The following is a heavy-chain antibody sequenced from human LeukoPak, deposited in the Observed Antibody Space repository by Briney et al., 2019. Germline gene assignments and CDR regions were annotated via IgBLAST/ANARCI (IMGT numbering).Heavy chain of an antibody. J-gene: IGHJ6*02. CDR1: GFTFDDYA. Sequence: RAGGSLLLSCAASGFTFDDYAMHWVRQAPGKGLEWVSLISGDGGSTYYADSVKGRFTISRDNSKNSLYLQMNSLRTEDTALYYCAKDLANSSGWYVRLVPIYYYGMDVWGQGTTVTVSS. V-gene: IGHV3-43*02. D-gene: IGHD6-19*01. CDR2: ISGDGGST. CDR3: AKDLANSSGWYVRLVPIYYYGMDV.